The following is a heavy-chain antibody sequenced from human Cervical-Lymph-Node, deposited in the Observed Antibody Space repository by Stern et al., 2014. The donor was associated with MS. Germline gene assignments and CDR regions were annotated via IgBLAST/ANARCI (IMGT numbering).Heavy chain of an antibody. CDR1: GGTFRNYG. CDR3: ARDVASGNSSWYLHWFDP. J-gene: IGHJ5*02. Sequence: VQLVESGAEVRKTGSSVKVSCKASGGTFRNYGISWLRQAPGQGLEWMGGIMPTVGSASYAQRFQGRVTIIADETTSAAYMDLNSLTSGDTAVYYCARDVASGNSSWYLHWFDPWGQGTLVTVSS. D-gene: IGHD6-13*01. CDR2: IMPTVGSA. V-gene: IGHV1-69*01.